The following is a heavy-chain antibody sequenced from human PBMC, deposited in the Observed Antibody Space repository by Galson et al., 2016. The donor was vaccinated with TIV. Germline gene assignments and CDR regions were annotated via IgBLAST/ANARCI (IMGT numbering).Heavy chain of an antibody. CDR3: ARVPGAVAGRF. J-gene: IGHJ4*02. CDR1: GYTFPEFY. V-gene: IGHV1-2*02. Sequence: SVKVSCKASGYTFPEFYLHWVRQAPGQGLEWMGWINPKNGDTNYAQKFQGRVTLTSDTSITTAFLDLKWLRPADTAVYFCARVPGAVAGRFWGQGTLVTVSS. D-gene: IGHD6-19*01. CDR2: INPKNGDT.